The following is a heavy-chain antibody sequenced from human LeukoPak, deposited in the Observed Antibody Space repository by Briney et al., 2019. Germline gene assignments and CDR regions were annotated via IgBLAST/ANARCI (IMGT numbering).Heavy chain of an antibody. CDR2: ISGSGGST. CDR1: GFTFSSYA. D-gene: IGHD3-22*01. J-gene: IGHJ4*02. CDR3: AKLPGCGYYRELYYFDY. V-gene: IGHV3-23*01. Sequence: GGSLRLSCAASGFTFSSYAMSWVRQAPGKGLEWVSAISGSGGSTYYADSVKGRFTISRDNSKNTLYLQMNSLRAEDTAVYYCAKLPGCGYYRELYYFDYWGQGTLATVSS.